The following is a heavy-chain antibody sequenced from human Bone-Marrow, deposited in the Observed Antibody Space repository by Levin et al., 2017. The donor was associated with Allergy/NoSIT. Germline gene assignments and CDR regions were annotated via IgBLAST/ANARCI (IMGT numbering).Heavy chain of an antibody. J-gene: IGHJ4*02. D-gene: IGHD2-8*02. CDR3: VRDQLYCTGGICYFDY. CDR1: GFTFSSYW. Sequence: GGSLRLSCAASGFTFSSYWMHWVRQAPGKGLVWVSRINSDGSSRSYADSVKGRFTISRDNAKNTLYLQMNSLRADDTAVYYCVRDQLYCTGGICYFDYLGQGTLVTVSS. CDR2: INSDGSSR. V-gene: IGHV3-74*01.